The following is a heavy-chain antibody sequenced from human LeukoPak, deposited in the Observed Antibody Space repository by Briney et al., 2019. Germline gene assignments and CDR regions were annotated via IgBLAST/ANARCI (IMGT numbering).Heavy chain of an antibody. CDR2: IRSKAYGGTT. CDR1: GFTFGDYA. J-gene: IGHJ4*02. Sequence: PERSLRLSCTASGFTFGDYAMSWVRQAPGKGLEWVGFIRSKAYGGTTEYAASVKGRFTISRDDSKSIAYLQMNSLKTEDTAVYYCTRDAGIVGATRRSPGFDYWGQGTLVTVSS. D-gene: IGHD1-26*01. CDR3: TRDAGIVGATRRSPGFDY. V-gene: IGHV3-49*04.